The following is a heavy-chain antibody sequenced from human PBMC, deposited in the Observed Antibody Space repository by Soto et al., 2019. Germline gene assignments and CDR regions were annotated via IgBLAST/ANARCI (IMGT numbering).Heavy chain of an antibody. CDR1: CGSVSNSSYY. Sequence: SETLSLTCTFSCGSVSNSSYYWGWIRQSPGKGLEWIGSVYYRGRSYSKSSVKSRVTISVDTSKNRFSLSLNSVTASDTAVYFCVSQRTTVPTQAYFDYWGPGALVTVSS. V-gene: IGHV4-39*01. CDR3: VSQRTTVPTQAYFDY. CDR2: VYYRGRS. J-gene: IGHJ4*02. D-gene: IGHD4-17*01.